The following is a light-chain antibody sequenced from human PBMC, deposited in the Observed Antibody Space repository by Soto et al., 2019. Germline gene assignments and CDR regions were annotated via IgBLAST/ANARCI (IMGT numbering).Light chain of an antibody. Sequence: QSVLTQPPSASGTPGQRVTISCSGSSSNIGSYTVSWYQQRPGAAPKLLIYSNNQRPSGVPDRFSGPKSGTAASLGISGLQSEDEADYYCAAWDDSLNGVLFGGGTKVTVL. CDR1: SSNIGSYT. CDR2: SNN. CDR3: AAWDDSLNGVL. V-gene: IGLV1-44*01. J-gene: IGLJ2*01.